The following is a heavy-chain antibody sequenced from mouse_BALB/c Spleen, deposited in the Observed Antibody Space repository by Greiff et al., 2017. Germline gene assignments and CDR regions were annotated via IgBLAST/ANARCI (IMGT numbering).Heavy chain of an antibody. Sequence: VQLQQSGPELVKPGASVKISCKASGYTFTDYNMHWVKQSHGKSLEWIGYIYPYNGGTGYNQKFKSKATLTVDNSSSTAYMELRSLTSEDSAVYYCASWGKGGFAYGGQGTLVTVSA. J-gene: IGHJ3*01. CDR3: ASWGKGGFAY. V-gene: IGHV1S29*02. CDR1: GYTFTDYN. D-gene: IGHD1-3*01. CDR2: IYPYNGGT.